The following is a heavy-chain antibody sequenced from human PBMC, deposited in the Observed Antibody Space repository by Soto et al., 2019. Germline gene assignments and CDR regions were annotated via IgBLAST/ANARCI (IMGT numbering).Heavy chain of an antibody. J-gene: IGHJ4*02. CDR2: TYYSGTT. CDR1: GGSISSGGYY. D-gene: IGHD5-18*01. Sequence: QVQLQESGPGLVKPSQTLSLTCTVSGGSISSGGYYWYWIRQHSGKGLEWIGFTYYSGTTYYNPSRTSRVATSVDTSKTEFALKLRSVTAAATAVYYCASRDVDTAMVGRDYWGQGTLVTVSS. CDR3: ASRDVDTAMVGRDY. V-gene: IGHV4-31*03.